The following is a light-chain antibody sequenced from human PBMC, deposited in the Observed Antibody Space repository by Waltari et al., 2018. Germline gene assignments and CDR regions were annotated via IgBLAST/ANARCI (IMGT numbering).Light chain of an antibody. CDR3: QTWGTGIWV. J-gene: IGLJ3*02. Sequence: QLVLTQSPSASASLGASVSLTCTLSSGHSYYAIAWHQQQPQKSPRYLMKVNSDGSHTKGDGIPDRFSCSSSGAGRYLTISSLQSEDAADYYCQTWGTGIWVFGGGTKLTVL. V-gene: IGLV4-69*01. CDR1: SGHSYYA. CDR2: VNSDGSH.